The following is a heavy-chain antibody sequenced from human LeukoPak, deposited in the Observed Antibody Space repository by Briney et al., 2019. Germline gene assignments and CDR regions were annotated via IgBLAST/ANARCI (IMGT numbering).Heavy chain of an antibody. CDR3: AKDRGFYEGRVYPPDY. D-gene: IGHD3-22*01. Sequence: PGGSLRLSCAASGFTFSDYWMSWVRQAPGKGLEWVANIKLDGSEKYYVDSVEGRFTISRDNAKNSLYLQMNSLRAEDTAVYYCAKDRGFYEGRVYPPDYGGQEPLVPVP. V-gene: IGHV3-7*03. CDR1: GFTFSDYW. CDR2: IKLDGSEK. J-gene: IGHJ4*02.